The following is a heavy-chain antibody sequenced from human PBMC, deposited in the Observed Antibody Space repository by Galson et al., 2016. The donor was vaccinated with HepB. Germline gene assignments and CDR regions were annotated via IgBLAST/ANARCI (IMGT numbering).Heavy chain of an antibody. CDR1: GITFGDYG. CDR3: AKGVRTGYYYYGMDV. V-gene: IGHV3-9*01. D-gene: IGHD1-14*01. J-gene: IGHJ6*04. Sequence: SLRLSCATSGITFGDYGMSWVRQAPGKGLEWVSGISWNSGSIGYAESVKGRFTISRDNARDSLYLQLNSLRAEDTGLYYCAKGVRTGYYYYGMDVWGKGTTVTVSS. CDR2: ISWNSGSI.